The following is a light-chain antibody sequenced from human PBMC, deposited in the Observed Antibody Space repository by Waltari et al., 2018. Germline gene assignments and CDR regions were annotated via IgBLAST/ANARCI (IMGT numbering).Light chain of an antibody. V-gene: IGLV3-21*03. CDR3: QLWDSTSDHPGV. J-gene: IGLJ3*02. Sequence: SYVLTQPPSVSVAPGKTARSTCGGNDSGRKREHWYQQKTGRAPVLVVYDDTERPSGIPERFSGSNSGSTATLTISRVEAGDEADYSCQLWDSTSDHPGVFGGGTKLTVL. CDR1: DSGRKR. CDR2: DDT.